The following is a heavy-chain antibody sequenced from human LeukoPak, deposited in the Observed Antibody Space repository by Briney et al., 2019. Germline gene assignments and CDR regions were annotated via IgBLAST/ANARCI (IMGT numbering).Heavy chain of an antibody. D-gene: IGHD1-26*01. CDR2: IYYSGST. J-gene: IGHJ3*02. CDR1: GGSISSYY. Sequence: SETLSLTCTVSGGSISSYYWSWIRQPPGKGLEWIGYIYYSGSTNYNPSLKSRVTISVDTSKNQFSLKLSSVTAADTAVYYCARDQKRGMSWELLRAQTYDAFDIWGQGTMVTVSS. V-gene: IGHV4-59*01. CDR3: ARDQKRGMSWELLRAQTYDAFDI.